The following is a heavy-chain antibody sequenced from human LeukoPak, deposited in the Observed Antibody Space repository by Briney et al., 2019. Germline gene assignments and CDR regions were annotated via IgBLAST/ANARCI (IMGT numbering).Heavy chain of an antibody. V-gene: IGHV1-2*02. CDR2: INPNSGGT. J-gene: IGHJ4*02. D-gene: IGHD6-13*01. CDR3: AREEVIAAAGPTLDY. Sequence: ASVKVSCKASGYTFTDYYMHWVRQAPGQGLEWMGWINPNSGGTNYAQKFQGRVTMTRDTSISTAYMELSRLRSDDTAVFYCAREEVIAAAGPTLDYWGQGALVTVST. CDR1: GYTFTDYY.